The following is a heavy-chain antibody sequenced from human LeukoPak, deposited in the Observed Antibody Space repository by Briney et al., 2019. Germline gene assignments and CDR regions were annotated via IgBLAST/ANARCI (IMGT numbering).Heavy chain of an antibody. CDR2: ISHSGSTI. J-gene: IGHJ4*02. Sequence: GGSLRLSCTASGFTFSDYAMNWVRQAPGKGLEWVSHISHSGSTIYYSDSVKGRFTISRDNAENPLYLQMNSLRDEDTAVYYCTRRGDNDYWGQGTLVTVSS. CDR1: GFTFSDYA. CDR3: TRRGDNDY. D-gene: IGHD7-27*01. V-gene: IGHV3-48*02.